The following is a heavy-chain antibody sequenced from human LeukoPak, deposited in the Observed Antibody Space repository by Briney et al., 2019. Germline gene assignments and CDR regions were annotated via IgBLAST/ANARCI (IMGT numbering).Heavy chain of an antibody. Sequence: GGSLRLSCAASGFTFSDYYMSWIRQAPGKGLEWVGFIRSKAYGGTTEYAASVKGRFTISRDDSKSIAYLQMNSLKTEDTAVYYCTREGEWLESYYYYYMDVWGKGTTVTISS. CDR1: GFTFSDYY. CDR3: TREGEWLESYYYYYMDV. CDR2: IRSKAYGGTT. V-gene: IGHV3-49*03. D-gene: IGHD6-19*01. J-gene: IGHJ6*03.